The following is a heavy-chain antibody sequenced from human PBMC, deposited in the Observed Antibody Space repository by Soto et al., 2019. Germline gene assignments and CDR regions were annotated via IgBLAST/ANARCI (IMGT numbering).Heavy chain of an antibody. Sequence: GGSLRLSCAASGFTFSSYAMRWVRQAPGKGLEWVSAISGSGGSTYYADSVKGRFTISRDNSKNTLYLQMNSLRAEDTAVYYCVKVYGDTPFDFWGQGTLVTVSS. CDR3: VKVYGDTPFDF. CDR2: ISGSGGST. J-gene: IGHJ4*02. CDR1: GFTFSSYA. D-gene: IGHD4-17*01. V-gene: IGHV3-23*01.